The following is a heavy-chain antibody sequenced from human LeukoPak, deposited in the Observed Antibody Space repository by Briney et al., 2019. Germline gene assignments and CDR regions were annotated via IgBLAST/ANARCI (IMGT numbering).Heavy chain of an antibody. J-gene: IGHJ6*02. Sequence: GGSLRLSCAASGFTFSSYGMHWVRQAPGKGLEWVAVISYDGSNKYYADSVKGRFTISRDNSKNTLYLQMNSLRAEDTAVYYRAKSRMVRGVTLYYYYGMDVWGQGTTVTVSS. D-gene: IGHD3-10*01. CDR2: ISYDGSNK. CDR3: AKSRMVRGVTLYYYYGMDV. CDR1: GFTFSSYG. V-gene: IGHV3-30*18.